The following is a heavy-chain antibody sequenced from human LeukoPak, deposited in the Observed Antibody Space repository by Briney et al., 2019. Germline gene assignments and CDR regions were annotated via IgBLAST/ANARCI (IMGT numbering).Heavy chain of an antibody. J-gene: IGHJ5*02. CDR2: IIPIFDAA. Sequence: GSSVTVSCTASGGTFSHSAISWVRQAPGQGLEWMGQIIPIFDAANLAQNFQGRITITADGSTNTAYLELSSLRSEDTAVYYCAREPSGYCGDDGCQDWFDPWGQGTLVTVSS. V-gene: IGHV1-69*01. CDR1: GGTFSHSA. D-gene: IGHD2-21*01. CDR3: AREPSGYCGDDGCQDWFDP.